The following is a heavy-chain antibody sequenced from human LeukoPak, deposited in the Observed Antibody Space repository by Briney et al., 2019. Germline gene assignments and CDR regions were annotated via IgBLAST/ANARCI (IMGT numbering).Heavy chain of an antibody. CDR1: GYTFTSYG. V-gene: IGHV1-18*01. D-gene: IGHD6-13*01. Sequence: ASVEVSCKASGYTFTSYGISWVRQAPGQGLEWMGWISACNGNTNYAQKLQGRVTMTTDTSTSTAYMELRSLRSDDTAVYYCARDLSIAAAGTSFDYWGQGTLVTVSS. CDR2: ISACNGNT. CDR3: ARDLSIAAAGTSFDY. J-gene: IGHJ4*02.